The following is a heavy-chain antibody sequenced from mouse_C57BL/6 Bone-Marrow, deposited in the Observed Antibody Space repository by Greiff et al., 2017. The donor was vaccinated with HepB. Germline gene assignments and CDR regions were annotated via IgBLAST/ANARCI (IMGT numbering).Heavy chain of an antibody. V-gene: IGHV1-52*01. Sequence: QVQLKQPGAELVRPGSSVKLSCKASGYTFTSYWMHWVKQRPIQGLEWIGNIDPSDSETHYNQKFKDKATLPVDKSSSTAYMQLSSLTSEDSAVYYCARKGVGFDYWGQGTTLTVSS. CDR3: ARKGVGFDY. CDR1: GYTFTSYW. J-gene: IGHJ2*01. CDR2: IDPSDSET.